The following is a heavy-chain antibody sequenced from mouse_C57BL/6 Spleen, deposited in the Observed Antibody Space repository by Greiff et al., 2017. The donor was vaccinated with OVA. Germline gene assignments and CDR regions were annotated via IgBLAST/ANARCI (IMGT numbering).Heavy chain of an antibody. Sequence: EVQLQQSGPELVKPGASVKISCKASGYTFTDYYMNWVKQSHGKSLEWIGDINPNNGGTSYNQKFKGKATLTVDKSSSTAYMELRSLTSEDSAVYYCARPYSNYGGFFDYWGQGTTLTVSS. V-gene: IGHV1-26*01. CDR2: INPNNGGT. J-gene: IGHJ2*01. D-gene: IGHD2-5*01. CDR3: ARPYSNYGGFFDY. CDR1: GYTFTDYY.